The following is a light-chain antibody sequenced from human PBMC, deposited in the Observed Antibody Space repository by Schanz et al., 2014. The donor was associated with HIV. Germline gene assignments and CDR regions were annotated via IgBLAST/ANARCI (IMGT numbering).Light chain of an antibody. Sequence: EIVLTQSPGTLSLSPGERGTLSCRASQSVKSNFIGWYQQKPGQAPRLLIHGASRRATGIPDRFSGSGSGTDFTLTISSLQSEDFAVYYCQQYNNWPRTFGQGTKVEIK. J-gene: IGKJ1*01. V-gene: IGKV3-20*01. CDR1: QSVKSNF. CDR3: QQYNNWPRT. CDR2: GAS.